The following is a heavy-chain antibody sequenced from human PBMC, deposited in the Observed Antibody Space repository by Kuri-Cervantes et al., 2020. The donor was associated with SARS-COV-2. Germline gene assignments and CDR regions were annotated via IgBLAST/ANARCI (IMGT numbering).Heavy chain of an antibody. D-gene: IGHD2-21*01. Sequence: GESLKISCAASGSTFSSYSMNWVRQAPGKGLEWVSYISSSSSTIYYADSVKGRFTISRDNAKNSLYLQMNSLRAEDTAAYYCAADRVGVHDNWGQGTLVTVSS. V-gene: IGHV3-48*01. CDR3: AADRVGVHDN. CDR1: GSTFSSYS. CDR2: ISSSSSTI. J-gene: IGHJ4*02.